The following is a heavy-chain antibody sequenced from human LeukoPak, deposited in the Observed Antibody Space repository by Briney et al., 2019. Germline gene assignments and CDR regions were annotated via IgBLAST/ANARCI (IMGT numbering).Heavy chain of an antibody. CDR3: ARDLWFGELYAFDI. D-gene: IGHD3-10*01. J-gene: IGHJ3*02. V-gene: IGHV3-11*01. CDR1: GFTLRYYY. CDR2: ISSSGSTI. Sequence: GESLRHSCGASGFTLRYYYLSWLRQAPGKGLEWVSYISSSGSTIYYADSVKSRFTISRDNAKNSLYLQMNSLRAEDTAVYYCARDLWFGELYAFDIWGQGTMVTVSS.